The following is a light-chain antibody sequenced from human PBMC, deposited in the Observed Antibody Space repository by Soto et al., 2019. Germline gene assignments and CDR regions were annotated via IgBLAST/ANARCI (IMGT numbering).Light chain of an antibody. Sequence: QSVLTQPPSASGTPEQRVTISCSGSSSNIGSNTVNWYQQLPGTAPKLLIYSNSQRPSGVPDRFSGSKSGTSASLAISGLQSEDEADYYCAAWDDSLNGLVFGGGTKLTVL. CDR2: SNS. CDR3: AAWDDSLNGLV. CDR1: SSNIGSNT. J-gene: IGLJ2*01. V-gene: IGLV1-44*01.